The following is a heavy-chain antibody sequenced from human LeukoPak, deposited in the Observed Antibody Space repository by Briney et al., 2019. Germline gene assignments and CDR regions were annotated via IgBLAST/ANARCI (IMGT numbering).Heavy chain of an antibody. CDR2: ISWNSGSI. V-gene: IGHV3-9*01. J-gene: IGHJ3*01. CDR3: AKDNYYDSSGYLNH. CDR1: GFTFDDYA. Sequence: PGGSLRLSCAASGFTFDDYAMHWVRHAPGKGLEWVSGISWNSGSIGYADSVEGRFTISRDNAKNSLYLQMNSLRAEDTALYYCAKDNYYDSSGYLNHWGQGTMVTVSS. D-gene: IGHD3-22*01.